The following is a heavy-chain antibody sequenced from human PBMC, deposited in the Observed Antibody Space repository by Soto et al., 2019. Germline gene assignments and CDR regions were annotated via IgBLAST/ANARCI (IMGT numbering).Heavy chain of an antibody. CDR2: ISGSGGST. V-gene: IGHV3-23*01. CDR3: AKTLGVTARKWSFDY. Sequence: GGSLRLSCVASGVAFRSYAMSWVRQSPGKGLEWVSAISGSGGSTYYADSVKGRFTISRDNSKNTLYLQMNSLRAEDTAVYYCAKTLGVTARKWSFDYWGQGTLVTVSS. D-gene: IGHD1-26*01. CDR1: GVAFRSYA. J-gene: IGHJ4*02.